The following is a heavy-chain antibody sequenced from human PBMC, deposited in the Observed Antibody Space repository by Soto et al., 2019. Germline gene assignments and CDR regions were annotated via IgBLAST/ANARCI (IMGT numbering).Heavy chain of an antibody. V-gene: IGHV3-74*01. J-gene: IGHJ6*02. CDR1: GFTFSDYW. CDR2: ISSDGTGT. D-gene: IGHD3-10*02. CDR3: ACSYGMDV. Sequence: EMQLVESGGDLVQPGGSLRLSCAAPGFTFSDYWMHWVRHAPGKGLVWVSRISSDGTGTTYADSVKGRFTISRDNAKNTLYLQMNSLRDEDTAVYYCACSYGMDVWGQGTTVTVSS.